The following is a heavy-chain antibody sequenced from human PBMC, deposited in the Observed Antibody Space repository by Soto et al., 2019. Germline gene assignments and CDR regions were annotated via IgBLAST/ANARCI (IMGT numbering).Heavy chain of an antibody. CDR2: ISSSSSTI. CDR1: GFTFSSYS. D-gene: IGHD4-17*01. CDR3: ARGDGDDSENDAFDI. J-gene: IGHJ3*02. Sequence: GGSLRLSCAASGFTFSSYSMNWVRQAPGKGLEWVSYISSSSSTIYYADSVKGRFTISRGNAKNSLYLQMNSLRAEDTAVYYCARGDGDDSENDAFDIWGQGTMVTDSS. V-gene: IGHV3-48*01.